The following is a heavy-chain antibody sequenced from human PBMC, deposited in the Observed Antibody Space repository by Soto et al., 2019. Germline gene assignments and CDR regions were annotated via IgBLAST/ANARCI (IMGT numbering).Heavy chain of an antibody. D-gene: IGHD3-10*01. Sequence: PSETLSVTCAVPGDSIIGIYHWAWIRQSPGRGLEWIGRIYTTGSTYYTPSLKSRLTMSVDTSKNQFSLKLSSVTAADTAVYYWARQGVRYYYGMDVWGQGTTVTVSS. CDR1: GDSIIGIYH. CDR2: IYTTGST. V-gene: IGHV4-38-2*01. J-gene: IGHJ6*02. CDR3: ARQGVRYYYGMDV.